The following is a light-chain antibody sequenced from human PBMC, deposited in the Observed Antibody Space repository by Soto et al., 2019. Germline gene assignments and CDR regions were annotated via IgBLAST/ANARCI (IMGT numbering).Light chain of an antibody. CDR2: AAS. V-gene: IGKV1-9*01. CDR3: QQLNSYPRVT. Sequence: DIQLTQSPSFLSASVGDRVTITCRASQGISSYLAWYQQKPGKAPKLLIYAASTLQSGVPSRFSGSGSGIEFTLTISSLQPEDFATYYCQQLNSYPRVTFGGGTKVEIK. J-gene: IGKJ4*01. CDR1: QGISSY.